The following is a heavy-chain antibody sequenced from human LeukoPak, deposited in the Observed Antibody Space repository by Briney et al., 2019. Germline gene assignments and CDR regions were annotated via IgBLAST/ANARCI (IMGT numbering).Heavy chain of an antibody. Sequence: PSETLSLTCAVYGGSFSGYYWSWIRQPPGKGLEWIGEINHSGSTNYNPSLKSRVTISVDTSKNQFSLKLSSVTAADTAVYYCARGGIQLWLEPHFDYWGQGTLVAVSS. D-gene: IGHD5-18*01. CDR1: GGSFSGYY. V-gene: IGHV4-34*01. J-gene: IGHJ4*02. CDR3: ARGGIQLWLEPHFDY. CDR2: INHSGST.